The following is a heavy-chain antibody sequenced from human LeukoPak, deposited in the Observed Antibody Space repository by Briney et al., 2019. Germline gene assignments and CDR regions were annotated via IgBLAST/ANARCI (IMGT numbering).Heavy chain of an antibody. CDR1: GFTFSSYG. Sequence: GRSLRLSCAASGFTFSSYGMHWVRQAPGKGLEWVAVISYDGSSKYYADSVKGRFTISRDNSKNTLYLQMNSLRVEDTAVYYCARPVVLGAYLRGAYYFDSWGQGTLVTVSS. CDR2: ISYDGSSK. D-gene: IGHD3-16*01. V-gene: IGHV3-30*03. CDR3: ARPVVLGAYLRGAYYFDS. J-gene: IGHJ4*02.